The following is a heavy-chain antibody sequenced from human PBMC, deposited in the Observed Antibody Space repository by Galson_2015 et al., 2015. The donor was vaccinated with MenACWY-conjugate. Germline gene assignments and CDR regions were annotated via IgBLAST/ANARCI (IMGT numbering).Heavy chain of an antibody. J-gene: IGHJ4*02. CDR3: ARGGWSLDY. CDR1: GGSMTSHY. D-gene: IGHD2-8*01. Sequence: ETLSLTCTVSGGSMTSHYWSWIRQPPGRGLEWIGYIYYSGSTNYSPSLKSRVTISVDTSKNQFSLKLSSVTAADTAVYYCARGGWSLDYWGQGTLVTVSS. CDR2: IYYSGST. V-gene: IGHV4-59*11.